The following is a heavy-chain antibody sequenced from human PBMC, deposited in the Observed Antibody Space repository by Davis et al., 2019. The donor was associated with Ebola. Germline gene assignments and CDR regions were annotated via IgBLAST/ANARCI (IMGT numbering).Heavy chain of an antibody. D-gene: IGHD2-2*01. CDR3: ASRIRYCSSTSCSHY. J-gene: IGHJ4*02. Sequence: PSETLSLTCTVSGYSISSGYYWGWIRQPPGKGLEWIGSIYYSGSTYYNPSLKSRVTISVDTSKNQFSLKLSSVTAADTAVYYCASRIRYCSSTSCSHYWGQGTLVTVSS. V-gene: IGHV4-38-2*02. CDR1: GYSISSGYY. CDR2: IYYSGST.